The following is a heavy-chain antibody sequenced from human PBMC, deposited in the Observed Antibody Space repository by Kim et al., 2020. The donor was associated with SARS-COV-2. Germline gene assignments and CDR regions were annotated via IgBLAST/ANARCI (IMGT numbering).Heavy chain of an antibody. Sequence: GGSLRLSCAASGFTFSSYSMHWVRQAPGKGLEWVSAISSNSSYIYYADSVKGRFTISRDNTKNSLYLQMNSLRAEDTAVYYCARALGGVDDFDIWGHGTMVTVSS. CDR3: ARALGGVDDFDI. J-gene: IGHJ3*02. V-gene: IGHV3-21*01. CDR1: GFTFSSYS. D-gene: IGHD1-26*01. CDR2: ISSNSSYI.